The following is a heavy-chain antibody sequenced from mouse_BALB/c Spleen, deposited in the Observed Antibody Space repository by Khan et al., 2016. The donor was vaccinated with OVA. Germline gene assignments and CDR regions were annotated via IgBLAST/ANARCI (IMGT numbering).Heavy chain of an antibody. CDR3: ARETVVDIYWYFDV. D-gene: IGHD1-1*01. CDR2: IRNKAKDYTT. V-gene: IGHV7-3*02. Sequence: EVELVESGGGLVQPGGSLRLSCATSGFTFTDYYMSWVRQPPGKALEWLGFIRNKAKDYTTEYSASVKGRFTISRDISQSIVYLQMNTLRPEDSATSYCARETVVDIYWYFDVWGAGTTVTVSS. CDR1: GFTFTDYY. J-gene: IGHJ1*01.